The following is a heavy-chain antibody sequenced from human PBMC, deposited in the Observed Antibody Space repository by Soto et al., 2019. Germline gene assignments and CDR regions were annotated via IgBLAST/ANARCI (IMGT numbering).Heavy chain of an antibody. CDR1: GFTFSSYA. V-gene: IGHV3-23*01. Sequence: EVQLLESGGGLVQPGGSLRLSCAASGFTFSSYAMSWVRQAPGKGLAWVSAISGSGGSTYYADSVKGRFTISRDNSKNTLYLQMNSLRAEDTAVYYCAKSNDIVVVVAAHFDYWGQGTLVTVSS. D-gene: IGHD2-15*01. CDR3: AKSNDIVVVVAAHFDY. J-gene: IGHJ4*02. CDR2: ISGSGGST.